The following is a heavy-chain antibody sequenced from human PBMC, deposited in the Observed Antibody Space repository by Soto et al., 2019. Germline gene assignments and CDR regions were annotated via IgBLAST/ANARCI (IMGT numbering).Heavy chain of an antibody. CDR1: GGSITDDS. CDR2: IFSSGST. J-gene: IGHJ5*02. Sequence: KPSETLSLTCTXSGGSITDDSWVWYRQPAGKGLEWIGRIFSSGSTNYNPSLKGRITMSLDTSKNQFSLKLNSATATDTAVYFCARDQGVVVTADNWFDPWGQGILVTVSS. CDR3: ARDQGVVVTADNWFDP. D-gene: IGHD2-21*02. V-gene: IGHV4-4*07.